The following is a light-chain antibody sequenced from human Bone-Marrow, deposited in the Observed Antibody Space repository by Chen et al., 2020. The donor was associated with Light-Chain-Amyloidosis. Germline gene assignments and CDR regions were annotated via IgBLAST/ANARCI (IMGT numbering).Light chain of an antibody. CDR1: SSDVGGNNH. CDR3: SSYTITNTLV. V-gene: IGLV2-14*01. CDR2: EVT. J-gene: IGLJ1*01. Sequence: QSALTQPASVSGPPGQSITISCTGTSSDVGGNNHVSWYQQHRDKAPKLMIYEVTNRPSWVPDRFSGSKSDNTASLTISGLQTEDEADYFCSSYTITNTLVFRSGTRVTVL.